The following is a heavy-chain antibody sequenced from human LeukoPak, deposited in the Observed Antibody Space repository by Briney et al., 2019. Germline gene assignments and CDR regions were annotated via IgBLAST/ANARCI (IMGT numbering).Heavy chain of an antibody. CDR1: GFTFSSYD. V-gene: IGHV3-13*01. Sequence: GGSLRLSCAASGFTFSSYDMHWVRQATGKGLEWVSAIGTAGVTYYPGSVKGRFTISRENAKNSLYLQMNSLRAGDTAVYYCTRSIAAAGPYYYYYYGMDVWGQGTTVTVSS. CDR3: TRSIAAAGPYYYYYYGMDV. D-gene: IGHD6-13*01. J-gene: IGHJ6*02. CDR2: IGTAGVT.